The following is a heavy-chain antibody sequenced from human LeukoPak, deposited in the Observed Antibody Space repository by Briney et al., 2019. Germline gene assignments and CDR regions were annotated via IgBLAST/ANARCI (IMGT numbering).Heavy chain of an antibody. CDR3: ARDGDYGGINYYYYGMDV. Sequence: ASVKVSCKASGYTFTGYYMHWVRQAPGQGLEWMGRINPNSGGTNYAQKFQGRVTMTRDTSISTAYMELSRLRSEDTAVYYCARDGDYGGINYYYYGMDVWGQGTTVTVSS. CDR1: GYTFTGYY. CDR2: INPNSGGT. V-gene: IGHV1-2*06. D-gene: IGHD4-23*01. J-gene: IGHJ6*02.